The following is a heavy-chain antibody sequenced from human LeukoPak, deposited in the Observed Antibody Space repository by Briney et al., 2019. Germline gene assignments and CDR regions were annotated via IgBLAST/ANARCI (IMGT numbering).Heavy chain of an antibody. J-gene: IGHJ4*02. D-gene: IGHD3-3*01. CDR1: GFTFSSSA. CDR3: AKDDASDFWSGYYQGY. Sequence: GGSLRLSCAASGFTFSSSAMSWVRQAPGKGLEWVSGISGAGGSTYYANSVAGRITISRDNSKNTLFLQMRSLRADDTAVYYCAKDDASDFWSGYYQGYWGQGTLVIVS. CDR2: ISGAGGST. V-gene: IGHV3-23*01.